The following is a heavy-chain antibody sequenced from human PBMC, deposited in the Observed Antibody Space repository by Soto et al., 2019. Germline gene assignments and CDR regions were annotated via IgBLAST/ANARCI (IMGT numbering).Heavy chain of an antibody. V-gene: IGHV3-23*01. D-gene: IGHD2-21*01. CDR1: GFSFSNYV. CDR2: ISGSVASI. CDR3: AKERDAESNFYYYYMDV. J-gene: IGHJ6*03. Sequence: EVQLLESGGGLVQPGGSLRIACAASGFSFSNYVMSWVRQAPGKGLEWVSDISGSVASIDYADSVKGRFTISRDNTRNTLDLQMNTRKAEHTAVYYCAKERDAESNFYYYYMDVWGKGTTVTVSS.